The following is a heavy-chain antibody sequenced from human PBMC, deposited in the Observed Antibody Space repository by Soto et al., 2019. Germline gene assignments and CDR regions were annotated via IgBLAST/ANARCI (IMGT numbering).Heavy chain of an antibody. CDR3: ATGGVRVFYSPLRIEP. J-gene: IGHJ5*02. CDR1: GGTFSTYG. CDR2: IIPIFGTT. V-gene: IGHV1-69*01. Sequence: QVQLVQSGAEVKKPGSSVKVSCKSSGGTFSTYGFFWVRQAPGQGLEWMGGIIPIFGTTNYAQKFRDRGTITTDESTSTVYIELTSLKSENTAVYYFATGGVRVFYSPLRIEPWCKGTLVTVYS. D-gene: IGHD3-3*01.